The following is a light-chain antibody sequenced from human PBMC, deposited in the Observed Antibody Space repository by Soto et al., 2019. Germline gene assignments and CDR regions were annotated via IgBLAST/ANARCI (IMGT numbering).Light chain of an antibody. V-gene: IGKV1-33*01. J-gene: IGKJ5*01. Sequence: IRMTQSPSSLSASVGERVTLTCQASQDISNYLKWYQQKPGKAPKLLIYDTSNLDTGVPARFSGSGSGTDFPFTISRLQPEDIVTYYCQQYDSLPITFGQGTRLEIK. CDR3: QQYDSLPIT. CDR1: QDISNY. CDR2: DTS.